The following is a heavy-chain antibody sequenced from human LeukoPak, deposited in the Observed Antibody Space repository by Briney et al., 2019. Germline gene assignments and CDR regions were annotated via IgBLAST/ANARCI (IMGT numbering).Heavy chain of an antibody. CDR2: ISGGGDST. Sequence: GGSLRLSCAASGFPSRTYAMNWVRQAPGKGLEWVSGISGGGDSTYYADSAKGRFTISRDNSKNTLYLQMNSLRVEDTAVYYCAKGQISMVRGVILDPDYWGQGTPVTVSS. V-gene: IGHV3-23*01. CDR3: AKGQISMVRGVILDPDY. D-gene: IGHD3-10*01. J-gene: IGHJ4*02. CDR1: GFPSRTYA.